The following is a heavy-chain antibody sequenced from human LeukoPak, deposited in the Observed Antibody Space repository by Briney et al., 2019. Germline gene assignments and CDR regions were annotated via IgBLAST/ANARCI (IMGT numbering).Heavy chain of an antibody. CDR1: GFTFSSYT. D-gene: IGHD3-22*01. J-gene: IGHJ4*02. Sequence: GGSLRLSCAASGFTFSSYTMNWARQAPGKGLEWVSAISGSGGTAYYADSVKGRFTISRDNSKNTLYLQMNSLRAEDTAVYYCAKKGYYDGSGYYMYYFDHWGQGTLVTVSS. CDR3: AKKGYYDGSGYYMYYFDH. CDR2: ISGSGGTA. V-gene: IGHV3-23*01.